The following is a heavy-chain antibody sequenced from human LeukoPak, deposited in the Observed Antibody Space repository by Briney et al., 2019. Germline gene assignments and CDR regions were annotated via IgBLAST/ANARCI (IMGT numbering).Heavy chain of an antibody. D-gene: IGHD2-2*01. V-gene: IGHV4-4*07. J-gene: IGHJ5*02. CDR3: ARDHCSSTSCNFNWFDP. CDR1: GGSISSYY. CDR2: IYTSGST. Sequence: SETLSLTCTVSGGSISSYYWSWMPEPAGKGLEGIGRIYTSGSTNYNTSLKSRVTMSVDTSKNQFSLKLSSVTAADTAVYYCARDHCSSTSCNFNWFDPWGQGTLVTVSS.